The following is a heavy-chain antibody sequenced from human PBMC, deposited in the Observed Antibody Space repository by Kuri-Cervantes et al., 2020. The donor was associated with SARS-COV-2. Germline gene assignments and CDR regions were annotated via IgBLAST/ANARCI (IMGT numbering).Heavy chain of an antibody. V-gene: IGHV4-34*01. D-gene: IGHD6-13*01. CDR2: INHSGST. J-gene: IGHJ3*02. Sequence: SETLSLTCAVYGGSFSGYYWSWIRQPPGKGLEWIGEINHSGSTNYNPSLKSRVTISVDTSKNQFSLQLTSVTAADTAVYYCARTKYNNSWYEYAFDIWGQGTMVTVSS. CDR3: ARTKYNNSWYEYAFDI. CDR1: GGSFSGYY.